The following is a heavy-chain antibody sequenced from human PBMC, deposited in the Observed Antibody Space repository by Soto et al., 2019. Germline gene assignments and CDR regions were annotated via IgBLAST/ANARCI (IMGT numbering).Heavy chain of an antibody. D-gene: IGHD3-16*01. V-gene: IGHV4-30-4*01. CDR2: IYYSGST. Sequence: SETLSLTCTVSGGSISSGDYYWSWIRQPPGKGLEWIGYIYYSGSTYYNPSLKSRVTISVDTSKNQFSLKLRSVTASDTAVYYCATLRGMGEVSTYFDYWHQGRMVTVSP. CDR1: GGSISSGDYY. CDR3: ATLRGMGEVSTYFDY. J-gene: IGHJ4*02.